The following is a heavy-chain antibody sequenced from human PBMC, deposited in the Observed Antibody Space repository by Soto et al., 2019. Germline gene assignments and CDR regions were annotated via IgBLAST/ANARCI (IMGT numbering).Heavy chain of an antibody. CDR1: NASVSIAR. D-gene: IGHD3-10*01. J-gene: IGHJ5*01. V-gene: IGHV4-59*02. CDR3: ARDFAGRGPFDP. CDR2: VYYTGTT. Sequence: ETLSLPCLVSNASVSIARWNWIRPPPGKGLEWIGFVYYTGTTKYNPSLKSRVTISVDMSKNEFSLKLTSVTTADTAFYFCARDFAGRGPFDPWGQGTLVT.